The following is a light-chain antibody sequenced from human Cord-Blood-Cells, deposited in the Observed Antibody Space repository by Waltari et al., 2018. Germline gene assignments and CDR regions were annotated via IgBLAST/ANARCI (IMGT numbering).Light chain of an antibody. CDR1: SSDVGGYNY. CDR3: ISYAGSNNV. CDR2: EVS. V-gene: IGLV2-8*01. J-gene: IGLJ1*01. Sequence: QSALTQPPSASGSPGQSVTISCTGTSSDVGGYNYVSWYQQRPGKAPKLMIYEVSKRPSGVPDRFSGSKSGNTASLTVSGLQAEDEADYYCISYAGSNNVFGTGTKVTVL.